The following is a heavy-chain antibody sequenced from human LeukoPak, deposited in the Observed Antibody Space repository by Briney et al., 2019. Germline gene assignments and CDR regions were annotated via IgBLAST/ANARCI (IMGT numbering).Heavy chain of an antibody. CDR2: IKQDGSEK. CDR3: VRDPVTRFTGSPPS. V-gene: IGHV3-7*01. J-gene: IGHJ5*02. D-gene: IGHD1-1*01. Sequence: GGSLRLSCAASGFSLSIYWMSWVRQAPGKGLEWVANIKQDGSEKHYVDSVKGRFTISRDNAKNSLYLQMDSLRVEDTAVYYCVRDPVTRFTGSPPSWGQGTLVTVSS. CDR1: GFSLSIYW.